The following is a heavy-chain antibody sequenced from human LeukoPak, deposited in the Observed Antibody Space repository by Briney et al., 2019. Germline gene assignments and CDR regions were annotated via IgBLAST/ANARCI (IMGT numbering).Heavy chain of an antibody. J-gene: IGHJ4*02. CDR3: ARFIGYSGYDSDY. CDR1: GYNFAKYW. D-gene: IGHD5-12*01. V-gene: IGHV5-51*01. Sequence: GESLKISCKDSGYNFAKYWIAWVRQMPGKGLEWMGIIYPGDSDTRYSPSFQGQVTISADKSISTAYLQWSSLKASDTAMYYCARFIGYSGYDSDYWGQGTLVTVSS. CDR2: IYPGDSDT.